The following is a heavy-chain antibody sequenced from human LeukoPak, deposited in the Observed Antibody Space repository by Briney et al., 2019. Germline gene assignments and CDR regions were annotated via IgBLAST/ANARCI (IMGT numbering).Heavy chain of an antibody. CDR3: ARGIAVADPNLDY. V-gene: IGHV1-69*01. D-gene: IGHD6-19*01. J-gene: IGHJ4*02. CDR2: IIPIFGTA. CDR1: GGTFSSYA. Sequence: SSVKVSCKASGGTFSSYAISWVRQAPGQGLEWMGGIIPIFGTANYAQKFQGRVTITADESTSTAYMELSSLRSEDTAMYYGARGIAVADPNLDYWGQGTLVTVSS.